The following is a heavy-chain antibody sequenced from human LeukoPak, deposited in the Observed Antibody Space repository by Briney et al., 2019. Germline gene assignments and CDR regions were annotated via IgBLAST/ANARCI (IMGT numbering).Heavy chain of an antibody. V-gene: IGHV3-33*01. J-gene: IGHJ4*02. CDR2: IWSDGSRK. CDR1: GFKFNGYG. D-gene: IGHD6-19*01. CDR3: ARALYSGAWYGHDY. Sequence: GGSLRLSCAASGFKFNGYGMHWVRQAPGKGLEWVAVIWSDGSRKYYADSVKGRFTISRDNSKNTLYLRMSGLSADDTAVYYCARALYSGAWYGHDYWGQGTLVTVSS.